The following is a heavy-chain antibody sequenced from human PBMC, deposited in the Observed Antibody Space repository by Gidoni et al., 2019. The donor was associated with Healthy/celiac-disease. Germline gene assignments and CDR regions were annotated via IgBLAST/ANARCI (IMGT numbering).Heavy chain of an antibody. Sequence: QVQLVQSGAEVKKPGASVKVSCKVSGYTLTVLSMHWVRQAPGKGLEWMGGSDPEDGETIYAQKFQGRVTMTEDTSTDTAYMELSSLRSEDTAVYYCSTGDVWSGYRHGPFDYWGQGTLVTVSS. CDR2: SDPEDGET. CDR1: GYTLTVLS. V-gene: IGHV1-24*01. D-gene: IGHD3-3*01. J-gene: IGHJ4*02. CDR3: STGDVWSGYRHGPFDY.